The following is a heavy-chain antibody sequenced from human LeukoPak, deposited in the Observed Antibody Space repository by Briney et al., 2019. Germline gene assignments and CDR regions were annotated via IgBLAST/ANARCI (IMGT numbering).Heavy chain of an antibody. CDR3: TTDDGDYQYYYYGMDV. D-gene: IGHD4-17*01. CDR2: IKSKTDGGTT. Sequence: GGSLRLSCAASGFTVNNAWLSWVRQAPGKGLEWVGRIKSKTDGGTTDYAAPVKGRFTISRDDSKNTLYLQMNSLKTEDTAVYYCTTDDGDYQYYYYGMDVWGQGTTVTVSS. J-gene: IGHJ6*02. V-gene: IGHV3-15*07. CDR1: GFTVNNAW.